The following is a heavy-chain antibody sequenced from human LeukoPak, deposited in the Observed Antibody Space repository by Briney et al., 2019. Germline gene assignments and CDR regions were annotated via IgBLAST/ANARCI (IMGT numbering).Heavy chain of an antibody. J-gene: IGHJ4*02. V-gene: IGHV3-7*03. CDR2: IKLDGSEK. CDR1: GFIFSSYA. CDR3: ARDQYDTWSRRGNFDS. D-gene: IGHD3-3*01. Sequence: GGSLRLSCAASGFIFSSYAMSWVRQAPGKGLEWVANIKLDGSEKNYVDSVKGRFTISRDNTKNSLYLQMNSLRAEDTAVFYCARDQYDTWSRRGNFDSWGQGTLVIVSS.